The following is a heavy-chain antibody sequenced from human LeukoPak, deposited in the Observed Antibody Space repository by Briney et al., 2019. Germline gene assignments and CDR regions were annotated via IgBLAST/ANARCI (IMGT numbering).Heavy chain of an antibody. V-gene: IGHV3-74*01. J-gene: IGHJ4*02. CDR2: INTDGSST. D-gene: IGHD1-7*01. CDR3: ARVQTTLDY. Sequence: GGSLRLSCAASGFTFSRYWMHWVRQAPGKGLVWVSRINTDGSSTSYADSVKGRFTISRDNAKNSLYLQMNSLRAEDTAVYYCARVQTTLDYWGQGTLVTVSS. CDR1: GFTFSRYW.